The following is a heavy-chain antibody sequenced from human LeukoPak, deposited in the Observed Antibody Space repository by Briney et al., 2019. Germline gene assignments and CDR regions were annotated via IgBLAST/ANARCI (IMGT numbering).Heavy chain of an antibody. CDR2: ISAYNGNT. J-gene: IGHJ5*02. CDR1: GYTFTSYG. CDR3: VRSSGWYGEDWFDP. Sequence: ASVKVSCKASGYTFTSYGISWVRQAPGQGLEWMGWISAYNGNTNYAQKLQGRVTMTTDTSTSTAYMELRSLRSDDTAVYYCVRSSGWYGEDWFDPWGQGTLVTVSS. V-gene: IGHV1-18*01. D-gene: IGHD6-19*01.